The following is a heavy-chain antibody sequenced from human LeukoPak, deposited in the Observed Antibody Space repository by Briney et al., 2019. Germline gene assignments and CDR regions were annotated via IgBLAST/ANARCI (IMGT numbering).Heavy chain of an antibody. CDR1: GYSFTSYW. CDR2: IYPGDSDT. Sequence: GESLKISCEGSGYSFTSYWIGWVRQMPGKGLEWMGIIYPGDSDTRYSPSFQGQVTIPADKSISTAYLQWSSLKASDTAMYYCARSGYYDSSGYSSDYWGQGTLVTVSS. D-gene: IGHD3-22*01. J-gene: IGHJ4*02. CDR3: ARSGYYDSSGYSSDY. V-gene: IGHV5-51*01.